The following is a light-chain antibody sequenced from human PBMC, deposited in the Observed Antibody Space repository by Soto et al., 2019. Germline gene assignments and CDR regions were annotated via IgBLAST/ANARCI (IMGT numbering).Light chain of an antibody. CDR2: DND. J-gene: IGLJ2*01. V-gene: IGLV1-51*01. Sequence: QSVLMQPPSVSAAPGQKVTISCSGTSSNIGRNYVAWYQQLPGTAPKLLIYDNDKRPSGIPDRFSGSKSGTSATLGITGLQTGDEADYYCGTWDSSLSDAVVFGEGTKVTVL. CDR1: SSNIGRNY. CDR3: GTWDSSLSDAVV.